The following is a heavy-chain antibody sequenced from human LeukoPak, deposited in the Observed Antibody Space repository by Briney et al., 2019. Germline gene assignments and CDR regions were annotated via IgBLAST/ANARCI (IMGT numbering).Heavy chain of an antibody. CDR2: INPNSGGT. V-gene: IGHV1-2*02. Sequence: ASVKVSCKASGYTFSVYHMHWVRQAPGQGLEWMGWINPNSGGTNYAQKFQGRVTMTRDTSISTAYMELSRLRSDDTAVYYCARDVGEYCSSVSCYASDYWGQGTLVTVSS. CDR3: ARDVGEYCSSVSCYASDY. D-gene: IGHD2-2*01. J-gene: IGHJ4*02. CDR1: GYTFSVYH.